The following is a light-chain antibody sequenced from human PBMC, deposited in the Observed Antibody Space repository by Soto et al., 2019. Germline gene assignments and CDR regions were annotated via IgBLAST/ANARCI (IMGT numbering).Light chain of an antibody. J-gene: IGLJ1*01. CDR1: SSDVGGYNY. CDR3: SSYTSTSTYV. Sequence: QSALTQPASLSGSPGQLITISCTGNSSDVGGYNYVSWYQQHPGKAPKLMIYDVTNRPSGISNRFSGSKSGNTASLTISGLQAEDEADYYCSSYTSTSTYVFGTGTKVTVL. CDR2: DVT. V-gene: IGLV2-14*01.